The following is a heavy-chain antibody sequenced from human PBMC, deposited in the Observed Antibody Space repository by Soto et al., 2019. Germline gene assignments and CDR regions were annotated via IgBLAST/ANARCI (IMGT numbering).Heavy chain of an antibody. CDR2: IYHSGST. J-gene: IGHJ4*02. CDR1: GGSISSGGYS. Sequence: QLQLQESGSELVKPSQTLSLTCAVSGGSISSGGYSWSWIRQPPGKGLEWIGYIYHSGSTYNNPSLKSRVTLSVDRSKNQFSLKLSSVTAADAAVYYCVRGVGDYWGQGTLVTVSS. CDR3: VRGVGDY. D-gene: IGHD2-15*01. V-gene: IGHV4-30-2*01.